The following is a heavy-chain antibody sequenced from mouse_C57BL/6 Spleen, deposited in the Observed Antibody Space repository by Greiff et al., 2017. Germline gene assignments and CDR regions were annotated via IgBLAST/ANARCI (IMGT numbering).Heavy chain of an antibody. V-gene: IGHV1-59*01. CDR2: IDPSDSYT. J-gene: IGHJ3*01. CDR1: GYTFTSYW. Sequence: QVHVKQPGAELVRPGTSVKLSCKASGYTFTSYWMHWVKQRPGQGLEWIGVIDPSDSYTNYNQKFKGKATLTVDTSSSTAYMQLSSLTSEDSAVYYCARSLLRSFAYWGQGTLVTVSA. CDR3: ARSLLRSFAY. D-gene: IGHD1-2*01.